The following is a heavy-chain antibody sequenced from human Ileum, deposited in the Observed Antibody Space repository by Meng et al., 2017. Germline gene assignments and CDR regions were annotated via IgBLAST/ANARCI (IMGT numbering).Heavy chain of an antibody. D-gene: IGHD3-10*02. CDR3: ARADYVRYFDL. J-gene: IGHJ2*01. V-gene: IGHV4-4*02. Sequence: QVQLQVSGPGLGKPSETLSLTCAVSGGSIESNNWWTWIRQPPGQGLEWIGEVYHSGSTHYNPSLQSRVTISIDNSKNRFSLSLNSVTAADTAIYYCARADYVRYFDLWGRGTLVTVSS. CDR2: VYHSGST. CDR1: GGSIESNNW.